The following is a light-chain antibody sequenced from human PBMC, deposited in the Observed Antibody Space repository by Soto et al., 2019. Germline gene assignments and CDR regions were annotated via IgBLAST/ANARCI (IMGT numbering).Light chain of an antibody. CDR2: DVS. CDR3: CSSAGSSILVV. V-gene: IGLV2-23*02. Sequence: QSALTQPASVSGSPGQSITISCTGTSSDVGGYNLVSWYQQHPGKAPKLMIYDVSKRPSGVSNRFSGSKSGNTASLTISGHQDEDADDYYSCSSAGSSILVVFGGGTKLTVL. J-gene: IGLJ2*01. CDR1: SSDVGGYNL.